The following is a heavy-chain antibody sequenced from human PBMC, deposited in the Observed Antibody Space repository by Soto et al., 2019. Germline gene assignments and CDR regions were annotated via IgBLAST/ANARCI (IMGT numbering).Heavy chain of an antibody. J-gene: IGHJ4*02. CDR1: GGSISSSSYY. CDR3: ASRPNIVVVPAAIDY. Sequence: SETLSLTCTVSGGSISSSSYYWGWIRQPPGRGLEWIGSIYYSGSTYYNPSLKSRVTISVDTSKNQFSLKLSSVTAADTAVYYCASRPNIVVVPAAIDYWGQGTLVTVSS. V-gene: IGHV4-39*01. CDR2: IYYSGST. D-gene: IGHD2-2*01.